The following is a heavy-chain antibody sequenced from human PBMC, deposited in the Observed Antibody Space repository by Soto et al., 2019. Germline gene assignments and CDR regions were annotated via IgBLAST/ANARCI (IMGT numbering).Heavy chain of an antibody. CDR2: IWYDGSNK. Sequence: GGSLRLSCAASGFTFSSYWMSWVRQAPGKGLEWVAVIWYDGSNKYYADSVKGRFTISRDNSKNTLYLQMNSLRAEDTAVYYCARDRDAARAFWSGYSSDPKPISFDYWGQGTLVTVSS. J-gene: IGHJ4*02. CDR3: ARDRDAARAFWSGYSSDPKPISFDY. D-gene: IGHD3-3*01. V-gene: IGHV3-33*08. CDR1: GFTFSSYW.